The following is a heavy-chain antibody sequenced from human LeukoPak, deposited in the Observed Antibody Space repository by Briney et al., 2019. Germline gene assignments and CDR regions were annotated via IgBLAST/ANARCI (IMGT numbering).Heavy chain of an antibody. CDR3: AREEYNNGSGSYNPRFYYYGMDV. Sequence: PGGSLRLSCAASGFTFSSYAMHWVRQAPGKGLEWVAVISHDGSNKYYADSVKGRFTISRDNSKNTLYLQMNSLRTEDTAVYYCAREEYNNGSGSYNPRFYYYGMDVWGQGTTVTVSS. V-gene: IGHV3-30*04. CDR1: GFTFSSYA. D-gene: IGHD3-10*01. J-gene: IGHJ6*02. CDR2: ISHDGSNK.